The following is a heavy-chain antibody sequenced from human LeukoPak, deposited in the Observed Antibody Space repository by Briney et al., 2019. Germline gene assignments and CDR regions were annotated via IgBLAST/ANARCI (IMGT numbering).Heavy chain of an antibody. CDR1: EFSFRDYW. Sequence: GGSLRLSCAASEFSFRDYWMTWVRQAPGKGLEWVSSISSSSSYIYYADSVKGRFTISRDNAKNTLYLQMNSLRAEDTAVYYCAKKRPMVQGPTQTPFDYWGQGTLVTVSS. V-gene: IGHV3-21*04. CDR2: ISSSSSYI. D-gene: IGHD3-10*01. CDR3: AKKRPMVQGPTQTPFDY. J-gene: IGHJ4*02.